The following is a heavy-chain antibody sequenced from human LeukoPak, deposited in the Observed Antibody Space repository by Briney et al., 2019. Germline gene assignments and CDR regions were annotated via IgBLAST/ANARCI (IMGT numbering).Heavy chain of an antibody. J-gene: IGHJ4*02. D-gene: IGHD3-10*01. CDR2: VDHTGST. Sequence: SETLSLTCSVSDDSITMYYWTWIRQPPGKGLEWIGYVDHTGSTNFNPSLNGRVSISVDTSKNQFSLKLSSVTAADTAVYYCARHSVEDYYGSGSYLDYWGQGTLVTVSS. V-gene: IGHV4-59*08. CDR3: ARHSVEDYYGSGSYLDY. CDR1: DDSITMYY.